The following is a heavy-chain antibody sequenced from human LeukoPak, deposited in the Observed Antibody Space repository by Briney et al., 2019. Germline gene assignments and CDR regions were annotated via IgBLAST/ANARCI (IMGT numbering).Heavy chain of an antibody. CDR1: GFTFSSYG. CDR2: IYSGGST. J-gene: IGHJ4*02. Sequence: GSLRLSCAASGFTFSSYGMSWVRQAPGKGLEWVSVIYSGGSTYYADSVKGRFTISRDNSKNTLYLQMNSLRAEDTAVYYCARQNYYDSSGYDVDYWGQGTLVTVSS. CDR3: ARQNYYDSSGYDVDY. V-gene: IGHV3-66*04. D-gene: IGHD3-22*01.